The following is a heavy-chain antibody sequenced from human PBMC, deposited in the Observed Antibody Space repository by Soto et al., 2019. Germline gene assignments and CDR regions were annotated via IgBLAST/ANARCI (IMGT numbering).Heavy chain of an antibody. CDR1: GGSISSYY. V-gene: IGHV4-59*01. CDR2: IYYSGST. D-gene: IGHD3-16*01. Sequence: SETLSLTCTVSGGSISSYYWSWIRQPPGKGLEWIGYIYYSGSTNYNPSLKSRVTISVDTSKNQFSLKLSSVTAADTAVYYCRGGFVSDDACDIWGQGTMVTVSS. CDR3: RGGFVSDDACDI. J-gene: IGHJ3*02.